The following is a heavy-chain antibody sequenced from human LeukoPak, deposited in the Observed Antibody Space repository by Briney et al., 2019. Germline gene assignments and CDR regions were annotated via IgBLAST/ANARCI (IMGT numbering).Heavy chain of an antibody. CDR3: STAPGDDSDY. CDR1: GFTFSNAW. CDR2: IKSKTDGGTT. V-gene: IGHV3-15*01. Sequence: PGGSLRLSCAASGFTFSNAWMSWVRQAPGKGLEWVGRIKSKTDGGTTGYVAPVKGRFSISRDDSKNTLYLQMNSLKTEDTAVYYCSTAPGDDSDYWGQGTLVTVSS. D-gene: IGHD2-21*02. J-gene: IGHJ4*02.